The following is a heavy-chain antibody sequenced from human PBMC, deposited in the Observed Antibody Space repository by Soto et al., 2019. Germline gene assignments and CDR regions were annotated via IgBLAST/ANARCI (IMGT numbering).Heavy chain of an antibody. CDR3: ARGVGGLAAAGIYWFDP. Sequence: QVQLVQSGAEVKKPGSSVKVSCKASGGTFSSYAISWVRQAPGQGLEWMGGIIPIFGTANYAQKFQGRVTITADESTSTAYMELSSLRSEDTAVYYCARGVGGLAAAGIYWFDPWGHGTLVTVSS. CDR2: IIPIFGTA. V-gene: IGHV1-69*01. J-gene: IGHJ5*02. D-gene: IGHD6-13*01. CDR1: GGTFSSYA.